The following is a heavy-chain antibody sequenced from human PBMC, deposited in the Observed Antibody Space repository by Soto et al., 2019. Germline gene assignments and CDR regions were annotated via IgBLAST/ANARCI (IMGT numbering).Heavy chain of an antibody. CDR2: IYRGGST. CDR1: GFTVSSNY. CDR3: ARDLSGYTYGYGY. Sequence: EVQLVESGGGLVQPGGSLRLSCAASGFTVSSNYMSWVRQAPGKGLEGVSVIYRGGSTYYADSVKGRFTISRDNSQHTLYLQMNSLRADDTAVYYCARDLSGYTYGYGYWGQGTLVTVSS. V-gene: IGHV3-66*01. J-gene: IGHJ4*02. D-gene: IGHD5-18*01.